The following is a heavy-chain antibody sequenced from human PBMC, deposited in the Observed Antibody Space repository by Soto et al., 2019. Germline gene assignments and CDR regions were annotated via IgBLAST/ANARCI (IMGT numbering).Heavy chain of an antibody. V-gene: IGHV3-21*01. J-gene: IGHJ6*02. CDR2: ITSAGSYI. CDR3: ARGILGGVRIDYGMDV. D-gene: IGHD2-8*02. CDR1: GFTFSNYN. Sequence: EVLLVESGGGLVKPGGSLRLSCAASGFTFSNYNMNWVRQPPGKGLEWVSSITSAGSYIYYAESLKGRVTISRNNAKNSLYLQMNSLRAEDTALYFCARGILGGVRIDYGMDVWGQGTTVTVSS.